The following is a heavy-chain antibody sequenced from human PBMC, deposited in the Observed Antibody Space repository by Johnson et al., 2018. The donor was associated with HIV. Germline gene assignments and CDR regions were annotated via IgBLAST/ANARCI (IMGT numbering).Heavy chain of an antibody. J-gene: IGHJ3*02. D-gene: IGHD3-16*02. CDR3: ARWNMITFGGVIVKAGAFDI. CDR1: GFTFDEYG. CDR2: INWNGVST. Sequence: VQLVESGGGVVQPGRSLRLSCAASGFTFDEYGMSWVRQTPGKGLEWVSGINWNGVSTSHVDSVKGRFTISRDNAKNSLYLQMNSLRADDTALYYCARWNMITFGGVIVKAGAFDIWGQGTMVTVSS. V-gene: IGHV3-20*04.